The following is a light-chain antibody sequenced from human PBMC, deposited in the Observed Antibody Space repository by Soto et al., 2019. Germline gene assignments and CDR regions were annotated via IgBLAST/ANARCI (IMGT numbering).Light chain of an antibody. J-gene: IGLJ1*01. V-gene: IGLV4-69*01. CDR1: SGHSSYA. CDR2: LNSDGSH. Sequence: QPVLTQSPSASASLGASVKLTCTLSSGHSSYAIAWHQQQPEKGPRYLMKLNSDGSHSRGDGFPDRFSGSSSGAERYLTISSLQSEDEADYYCQTWGTGIHVFGTGTKLTVL. CDR3: QTWGTGIHV.